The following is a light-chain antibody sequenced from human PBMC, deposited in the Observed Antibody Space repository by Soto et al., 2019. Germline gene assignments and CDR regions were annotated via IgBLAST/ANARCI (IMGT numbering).Light chain of an antibody. CDR2: EAS. J-gene: IGLJ2*01. CDR3: CSFAGGATFV. CDR1: SNDIGGYNL. Sequence: QSALTQPAPVSGSPGQSITISCTGTSNDIGGYNLVSWYQQHPGKAPKLIIYEASERPSGVSARFSGSRSGNTASLTISTLQAEDEADYSCCSFAGGATFVFGGGTKLTVL. V-gene: IGLV2-23*02.